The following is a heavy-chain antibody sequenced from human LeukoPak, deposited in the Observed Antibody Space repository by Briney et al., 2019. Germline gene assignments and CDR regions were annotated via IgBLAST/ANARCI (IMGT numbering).Heavy chain of an antibody. CDR2: ISGSGGST. Sequence: GGSLRPSLATPGFTFISYAIGLVRPAPREGMGWVSAISGSGGSTYYADSVKGRFTISRDNSKNTLYLQMNSLRAEDTAVYYCAKVAGTAYYFDYWGQGTLVTVSS. D-gene: IGHD6-13*01. CDR1: GFTFISYA. J-gene: IGHJ4*02. CDR3: AKVAGTAYYFDY. V-gene: IGHV3-23*01.